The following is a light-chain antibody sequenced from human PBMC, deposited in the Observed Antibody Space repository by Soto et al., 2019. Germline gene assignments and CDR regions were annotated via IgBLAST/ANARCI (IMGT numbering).Light chain of an antibody. CDR3: QQYGSSPLT. J-gene: IGKJ3*01. CDR1: LSVSSSY. V-gene: IGKV3-20*01. CDR2: DAA. Sequence: EIVLTQSPGTLSLSPGERATLSCRASLSVSSSYLAWYQQRPGQAPRLLIYDAANRATGIPDRFSGSGSGTDFTLTISRLEPEDFAVYYCQQYGSSPLTFGPGTKVEIK.